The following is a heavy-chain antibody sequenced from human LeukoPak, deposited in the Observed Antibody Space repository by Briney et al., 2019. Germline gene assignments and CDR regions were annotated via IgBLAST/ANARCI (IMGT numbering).Heavy chain of an antibody. CDR3: ATVRGYSSSWYYFDY. D-gene: IGHD6-13*01. J-gene: IGHJ4*02. CDR2: FDPEDGET. Sequence: GGSLGLSCAASGFTFSNAWMSWVRQAPGKGLEWMGGFDPEDGETIYAQKFQGRVTMTEDTSTDTAYMELSSLRSEDTAVYYCATVRGYSSSWYYFDYWGQGTLVTVSS. CDR1: GFTFSNAW. V-gene: IGHV1-24*01.